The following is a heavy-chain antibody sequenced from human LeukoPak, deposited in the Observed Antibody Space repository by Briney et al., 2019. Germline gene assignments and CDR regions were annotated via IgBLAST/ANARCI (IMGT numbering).Heavy chain of an antibody. J-gene: IGHJ5*02. CDR1: GFTFKLYW. V-gene: IGHV3-74*01. CDR3: VRGGPSTWS. D-gene: IGHD2-15*01. Sequence: GGSLRLSCAASGFTFKLYWMHWVRQVPGKRPVWVSRINDNGSDTIYADSVRGRFTISRDDAKNTVYLQMNNLRAEDTAVYYCVRGGPSTWSWGQGTLVTVSS. CDR2: INDNGSDT.